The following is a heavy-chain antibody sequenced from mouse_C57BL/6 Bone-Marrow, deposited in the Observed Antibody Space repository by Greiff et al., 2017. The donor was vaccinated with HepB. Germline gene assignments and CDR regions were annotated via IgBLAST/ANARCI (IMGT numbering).Heavy chain of an antibody. CDR1: GYTFTSYW. CDR2: IYPGSGST. D-gene: IGHD1-1*01. V-gene: IGHV1-55*01. CDR3: ARWELVANPHWYFDV. Sequence: QVQLQQPGAELVKPGASVKMSCKASGYTFTSYWITWVKQRPGQGLEWIGDIYPGSGSTNYNEKFKSKATLTVDTSSSTAYMQLSSLTSEDSAVYYCARWELVANPHWYFDVWGTGTTVTVSS. J-gene: IGHJ1*03.